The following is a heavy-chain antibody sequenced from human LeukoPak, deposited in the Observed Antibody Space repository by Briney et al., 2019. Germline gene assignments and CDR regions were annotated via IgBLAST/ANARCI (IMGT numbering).Heavy chain of an antibody. CDR1: GFTISSYW. Sequence: GGSLRLSCSASGFTISSYWMHWFRQAPGKGLVWVSRINPAGSVTNHADSVRGRFTISRDTATNTLYLEMNSLRAEDTAVYYCSRDFVGAEDYWGQGTLVTVSS. CDR3: SRDFVGAEDY. D-gene: IGHD3-16*01. CDR2: INPAGSVT. J-gene: IGHJ4*02. V-gene: IGHV3-74*01.